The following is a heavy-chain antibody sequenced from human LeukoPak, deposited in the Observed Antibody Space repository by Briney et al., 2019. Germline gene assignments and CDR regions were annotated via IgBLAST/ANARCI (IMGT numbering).Heavy chain of an antibody. J-gene: IGHJ6*03. D-gene: IGHD3-10*01. Sequence: ASVKVSCKASGYTFTGYYMHWVRQAPGQGLEWMGWISPNSGGTNYAQKFQGRVTMTRDTSISTAYMELSRLRSDDTAVYYCARSPLWFVLSYYMDVWGKGTTVTVSS. CDR1: GYTFTGYY. CDR3: ARSPLWFVLSYYMDV. V-gene: IGHV1-2*02. CDR2: ISPNSGGT.